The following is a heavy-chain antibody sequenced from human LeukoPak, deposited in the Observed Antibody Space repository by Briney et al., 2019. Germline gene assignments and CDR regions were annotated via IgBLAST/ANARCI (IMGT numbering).Heavy chain of an antibody. J-gene: IGHJ5*02. Sequence: SGALSLTCAVSGGSISSSNWWSWVRQPPGKGLEWIGEIYHSGSTNYNPSLKSRVTISVDKSKNQFSLKLSSVTAADTAVYYCARTEHSYGSGSYRGTYNWFDPWGQGTLVTVSS. CDR1: GGSISSSNW. CDR3: ARTEHSYGSGSYRGTYNWFDP. V-gene: IGHV4-4*02. CDR2: IYHSGST. D-gene: IGHD3-10*01.